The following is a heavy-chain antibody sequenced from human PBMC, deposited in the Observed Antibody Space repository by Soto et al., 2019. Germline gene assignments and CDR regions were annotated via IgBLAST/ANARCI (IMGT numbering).Heavy chain of an antibody. Sequence: QLHLQESGPGLVKPSGTLSLTCTVSGGSVSITNYYWAWVRQSPGKGLEWIASIYFGGTTYYNPSLKSRFSIFGDPPTNQFPLNLTSVTAAVSYMYYCVRQGRVQLSPFDYWGQGTLAAASS. V-gene: IGHV4-39*01. CDR3: VRQGRVQLSPFDY. D-gene: IGHD1-1*01. J-gene: IGHJ4*02. CDR2: IYFGGTT. CDR1: GGSVSITNYY.